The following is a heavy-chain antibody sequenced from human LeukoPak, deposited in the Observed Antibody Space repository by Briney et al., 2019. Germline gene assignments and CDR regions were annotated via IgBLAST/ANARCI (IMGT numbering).Heavy chain of an antibody. CDR2: IRYDGSNK. V-gene: IGHV3-30*02. CDR1: GFTFSSYG. Sequence: SGGSLRLSCAASGFTFSSYGMHWVRQAPGKGLEWVAFIRYDGSNKYNADSVKGRFTISRDNSKNTLYLQMNSLRAEDTAVYYCAKDQNLRFLEWLYDAFDIWGQGTMVTVSS. J-gene: IGHJ3*02. CDR3: AKDQNLRFLEWLYDAFDI. D-gene: IGHD3-3*01.